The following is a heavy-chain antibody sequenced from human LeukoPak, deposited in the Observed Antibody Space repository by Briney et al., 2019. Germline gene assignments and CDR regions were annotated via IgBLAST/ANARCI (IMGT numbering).Heavy chain of an antibody. CDR3: ARGAYCGGTCFWYFDL. CDR1: GGSISSYY. CDR2: ISYSGTT. D-gene: IGHD2-21*02. V-gene: IGHV4-59*01. Sequence: PSETLSLTCTVSGGSISSYYWSWIRQPPGKGLEWIGYISYSGTTDYNPSLKSRVTISVDTSKNQFSLKVRSVTAADTAVYYGARGAYCGGTCFWYFDLWGRGTLVTVSS. J-gene: IGHJ2*01.